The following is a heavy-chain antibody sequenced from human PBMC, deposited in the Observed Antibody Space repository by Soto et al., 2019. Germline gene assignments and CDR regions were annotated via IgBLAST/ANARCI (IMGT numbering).Heavy chain of an antibody. J-gene: IGHJ4*02. CDR3: TRGRAGVIDY. V-gene: IGHV4-30-2*01. CDR1: GGSISSGYYS. D-gene: IGHD2-21*01. CDR2: IYHSGAT. Sequence: QLQLQESGSGLVKPSQTLSITCAVSGGSISSGYYSWSWIRQPPGRGLEWIGYIYHSGATYNNPSLNSRVTISVDTSKNQFSLRLISVTPADTAVYYCTRGRAGVIDYWGQGTLVTVSS.